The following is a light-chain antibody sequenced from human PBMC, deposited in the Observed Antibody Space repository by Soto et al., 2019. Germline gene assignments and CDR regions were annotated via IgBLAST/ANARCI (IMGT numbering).Light chain of an antibody. J-gene: IGLJ1*01. Sequence: QSALTQPPSASGSPGQSVTISCTGTSGDVGGYNFVSWYQQHPGKAPRLMISEVSKRPSGVPDRFSGSKSGNTASLTVSGLQAEDEADYYCSSYAGNNNGYVFGTGTKVTVL. CDR2: EVS. V-gene: IGLV2-8*01. CDR1: SGDVGGYNF. CDR3: SSYAGNNNGYV.